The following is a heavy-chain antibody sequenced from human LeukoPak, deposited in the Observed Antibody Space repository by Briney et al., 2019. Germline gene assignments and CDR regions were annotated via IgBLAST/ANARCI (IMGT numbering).Heavy chain of an antibody. CDR3: ARTILPRWWFDP. CDR1: GGSISNSNYY. D-gene: IGHD2-21*01. V-gene: IGHV4-39*01. J-gene: IGHJ5*02. CDR2: IYYSGNT. Sequence: SETLSLTCTVSGGSISNSNYYWGWLRQSPGKGLEWIGSIYYSGNTYYNPSLKGRVTISVDTSENQFSLILSSVTAADTAVYYCARTILPRWWFDPWGQGTLVTVSS.